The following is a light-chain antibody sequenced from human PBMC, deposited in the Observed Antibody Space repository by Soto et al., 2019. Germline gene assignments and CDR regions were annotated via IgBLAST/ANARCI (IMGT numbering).Light chain of an antibody. CDR2: KAS. CDR3: QQYSTYWT. CDR1: QNIDFW. Sequence: DIHITHSPSTLSSSILYIFTISCRASQNIDFWLAWYQQKPGTPPNLLIYKASSLQSGVPSRFSGSGSGTDFTLTISSLQPDDFATYFCQQYSTYWTFGQGTKVDIK. V-gene: IGKV1-5*03. J-gene: IGKJ1*01.